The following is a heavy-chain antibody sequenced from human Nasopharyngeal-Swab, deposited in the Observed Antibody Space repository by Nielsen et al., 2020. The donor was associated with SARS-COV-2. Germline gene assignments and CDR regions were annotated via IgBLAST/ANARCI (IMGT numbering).Heavy chain of an antibody. D-gene: IGHD2-15*01. V-gene: IGHV3-11*06. Sequence: RGSLRLSCAASGFTFSDYYMSWIRQAPGKGLEWVSYISSSSSYTNYADSVKGRFTISRDNAKNSLYLQMNSLRAEDTAVYYCARRGGYCSGGSCYDWFDPWGQGTLVTVSS. J-gene: IGHJ5*02. CDR2: ISSSSSYT. CDR1: GFTFSDYY. CDR3: ARRGGYCSGGSCYDWFDP.